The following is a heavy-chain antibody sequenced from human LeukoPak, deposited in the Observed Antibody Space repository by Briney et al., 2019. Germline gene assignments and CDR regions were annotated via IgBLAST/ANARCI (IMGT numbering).Heavy chain of an antibody. CDR3: ARESRDAFDI. CDR2: ISSSGSTI. CDR1: GFTFSSYE. J-gene: IGHJ3*02. V-gene: IGHV3-48*03. Sequence: GGSLRLSCAASGFTFSSYEMNWVRQALGKGLEWVSYISSSGSTIYYADSVKGRFTISRDNAKNSLYLQMNSLRVEDTAVYYCARESRDAFDIWGQGTMVTVSS.